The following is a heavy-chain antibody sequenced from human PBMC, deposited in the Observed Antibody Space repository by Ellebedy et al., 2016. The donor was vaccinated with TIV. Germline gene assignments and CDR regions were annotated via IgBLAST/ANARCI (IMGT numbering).Heavy chain of an antibody. D-gene: IGHD3-16*01. Sequence: MPSETLSLTCTVYGGSISSYYWRLIRQPTGKGLEWVGYSYYRGRTHYNPSLKIRVTISVDTSKNQFSLKMSSVTAADTAVYYCARVPTLYNWSDPWGQGTLVTVSS. CDR3: ARVPTLYNWSDP. J-gene: IGHJ5*02. V-gene: IGHV4-59*01. CDR2: SYYRGRT. CDR1: GGSISSYY.